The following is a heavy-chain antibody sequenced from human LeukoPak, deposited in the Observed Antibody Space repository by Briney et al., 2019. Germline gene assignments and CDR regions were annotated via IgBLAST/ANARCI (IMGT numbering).Heavy chain of an antibody. J-gene: IGHJ4*02. CDR3: ARWFYDSSGYYKGTDY. Sequence: SQTLSLTCAISGDSVSSNSAAWNWIRQSPSRGLERLGRTYYRSQWYYDYALSVKSRITINPDTSKNQFSLHLNSVTPEDTAVYYCARWFYDSSGYYKGTDYWGQGTLVTVSS. CDR2: TYYRSQWYY. D-gene: IGHD3-22*01. CDR1: GDSVSSNSAA. V-gene: IGHV6-1*01.